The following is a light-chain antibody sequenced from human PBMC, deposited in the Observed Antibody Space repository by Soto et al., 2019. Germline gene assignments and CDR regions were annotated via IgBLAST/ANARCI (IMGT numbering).Light chain of an antibody. CDR2: DAS. V-gene: IGKV3-11*01. CDR1: QSVSSY. Sequence: EIVLTQSPATLSLSPGERATLSCRASQSVSSYLAWYQQKPGQAPRLLIYDASNRATGIPARFSGSGSGTDFTLTISSLEPDDVAVDYCQHYNNWPFTFGQGTKVEIK. J-gene: IGKJ2*01. CDR3: QHYNNWPFT.